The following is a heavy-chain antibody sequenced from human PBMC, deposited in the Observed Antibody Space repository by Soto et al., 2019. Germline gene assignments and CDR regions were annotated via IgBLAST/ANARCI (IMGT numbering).Heavy chain of an antibody. Sequence: ASVKVSCKASGYTFTSFPIHWVRQAPGQRLEWMGWINPGNDNTRYSQKFQGRVTITRDTSASTTYMELRSLRTEDKDVYYCGRVGSKRVIEYYYDSSGYYADWGQGTLVTVSS. CDR3: GRVGSKRVIEYYYDSSGYYAD. J-gene: IGHJ4*02. D-gene: IGHD3-22*01. CDR1: GYTFTSFP. V-gene: IGHV1-3*01. CDR2: INPGNDNT.